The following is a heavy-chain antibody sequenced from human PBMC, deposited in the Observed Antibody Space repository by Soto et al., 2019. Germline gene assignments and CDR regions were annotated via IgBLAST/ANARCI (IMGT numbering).Heavy chain of an antibody. CDR2: ISYEGSEK. V-gene: IGHV3-30*18. CDR1: GFTFSNNG. Sequence: QVHLVESGGGVVQPGRSLRLSCAASGFTFSNNGMHWVRQAPGKGLEWMGVISYEGSEKYYAGSVKCRFTITTENSKKTLFLAMDTLRAEDTAIYYCVKDKGAAAGFNYWGQGILVTVSS. CDR3: VKDKGAAAGFNY. D-gene: IGHD6-13*01. J-gene: IGHJ4*02.